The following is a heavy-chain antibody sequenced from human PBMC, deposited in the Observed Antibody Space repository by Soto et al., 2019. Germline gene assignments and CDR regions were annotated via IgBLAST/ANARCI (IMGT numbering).Heavy chain of an antibody. Sequence: GGSLRLSCAASGFTFSSYAMHWVRQAPGKGLEWVAVISYDGSNKYYADSVKGRFTISRDNSKNTLYLQMNSLRAEDTAVYYCARDGLDYYDSSGYLSWAFDIWRQGTMVTVSS. J-gene: IGHJ3*02. CDR2: ISYDGSNK. CDR1: GFTFSSYA. CDR3: ARDGLDYYDSSGYLSWAFDI. D-gene: IGHD3-22*01. V-gene: IGHV3-30-3*01.